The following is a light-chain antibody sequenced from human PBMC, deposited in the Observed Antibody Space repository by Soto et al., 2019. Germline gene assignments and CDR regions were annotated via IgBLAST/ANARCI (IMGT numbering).Light chain of an antibody. CDR2: DAS. CDR3: QQRQNWPPIT. Sequence: ETVLTQSPATLSLSPGEKATLSCRASQSVSRYLAWYQQKPGQALRLLIYDASNRATGVPARFSGSGFGTDFTLTISSLEPEDFAVYYCQQRQNWPPITFGQGTRLEIK. CDR1: QSVSRY. J-gene: IGKJ5*01. V-gene: IGKV3-11*01.